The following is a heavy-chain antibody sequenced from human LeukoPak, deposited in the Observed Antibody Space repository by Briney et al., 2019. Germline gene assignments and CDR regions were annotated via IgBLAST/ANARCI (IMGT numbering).Heavy chain of an antibody. J-gene: IGHJ6*02. CDR3: AKEQRWLNLTPRSYYGMDV. V-gene: IGHV3-9*01. D-gene: IGHD4-17*01. Sequence: PGRSLRLSCAASGFTFDDYAMPWVRQAPGKGLEWVSGISWNSGSIGYADSVKGRFTISRDNAKNSLYLQMNSLRAEDTALYYCAKEQRWLNLTPRSYYGMDVWGQGTTVTVSS. CDR2: ISWNSGSI. CDR1: GFTFDDYA.